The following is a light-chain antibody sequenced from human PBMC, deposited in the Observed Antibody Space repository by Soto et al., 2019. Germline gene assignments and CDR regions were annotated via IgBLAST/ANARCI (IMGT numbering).Light chain of an antibody. CDR1: SSDVGGYNY. J-gene: IGLJ1*01. Sequence: QSVLTQPAFVSGSPGQSITISCIGTSSDVGGYNYVSWYQQHPGKAPKVMIYEVNNRPSGVSNRFSGSKSGNTASLTISGLQAEDEADYYCSSYTSSSTLVFGTGTKLTVL. CDR2: EVN. V-gene: IGLV2-14*01. CDR3: SSYTSSSTLV.